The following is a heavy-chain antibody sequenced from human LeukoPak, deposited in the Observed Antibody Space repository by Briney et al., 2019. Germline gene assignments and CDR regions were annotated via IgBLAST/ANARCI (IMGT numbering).Heavy chain of an antibody. V-gene: IGHV3-73*01. CDR3: TRHGPLDGSI. D-gene: IGHD2-2*03. Sequence: PGGSLRLSCAASGFTFSGSAMHWVRQASGKGLEWVGRIRSKANSYATAYAASVKGRFTISRDDSKNTAYLQMNSLKTEDTAVYYCTRHGPLDGSIWGQGTLVTVSS. CDR1: GFTFSGSA. CDR2: IRSKANSYAT. J-gene: IGHJ4*02.